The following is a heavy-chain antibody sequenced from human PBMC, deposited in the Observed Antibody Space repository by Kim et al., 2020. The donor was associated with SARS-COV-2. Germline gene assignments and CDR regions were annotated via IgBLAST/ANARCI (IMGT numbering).Heavy chain of an antibody. CDR2: ISSFTRTT. CDR1: RFTFSDYY. J-gene: IGHJ2*01. CDR3: ARGDYSDTYWYFDI. Sequence: GGSLRLSCTASRFTFSDYYMVWLRQAPGKGLEWISYISSFTRTTFYADSVKGRFTISRDNAKNSLYLQMNSLRAEDTAVYYCARGDYSDTYWYFDIWGRGTLVTVSS. D-gene: IGHD4-17*01. V-gene: IGHV3-11*04.